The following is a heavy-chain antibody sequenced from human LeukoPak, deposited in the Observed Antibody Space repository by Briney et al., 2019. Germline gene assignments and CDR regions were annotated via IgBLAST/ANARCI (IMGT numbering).Heavy chain of an antibody. CDR3: ARVGCSSTSCYPEKDY. V-gene: IGHV1-18*01. J-gene: IGHJ4*02. CDR1: GYTFTSYG. Sequence: ASVKVSCKASGYTFTSYGISWVRQAPGQGLEWMGWISGYNGNTNYAQKLQGRVTMTTDTSTSTAYMELRSLRSDDTAVYYCARVGCSSTSCYPEKDYWGQGTLSPSPQ. D-gene: IGHD2-2*01. CDR2: ISGYNGNT.